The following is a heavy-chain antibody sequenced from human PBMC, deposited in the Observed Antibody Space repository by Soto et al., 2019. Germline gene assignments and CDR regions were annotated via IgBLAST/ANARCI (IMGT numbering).Heavy chain of an antibody. V-gene: IGHV3-30*18. J-gene: IGHJ4*02. CDR1: GFTFSSYG. Sequence: PGGSLRLSCAASGFTFSSYGMHWVRQAPGKGLEWVAVISYDGSNKYYADSVKGRFTISRDNSKNTLYLQMNSLRAEDTAVYYCAKESAYYDFWSGSEYWGQGTLVTVSS. CDR2: ISYDGSNK. D-gene: IGHD3-3*01. CDR3: AKESAYYDFWSGSEY.